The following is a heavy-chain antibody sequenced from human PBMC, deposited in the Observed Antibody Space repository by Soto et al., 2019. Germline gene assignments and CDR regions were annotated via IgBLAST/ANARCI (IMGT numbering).Heavy chain of an antibody. CDR3: ARVGRSSWY. Sequence: GGSLRLPCAASGFNFSSYWMHWVRQAPGKGLVWVSRINSDGSSTNYADSVKGRFTISRDNAKNTLYLQMNSLRVEDTAVYYCARVGRSSWYWGQGTLVTVSS. CDR1: GFNFSSYW. CDR2: INSDGSST. J-gene: IGHJ4*02. D-gene: IGHD6-6*01. V-gene: IGHV3-74*01.